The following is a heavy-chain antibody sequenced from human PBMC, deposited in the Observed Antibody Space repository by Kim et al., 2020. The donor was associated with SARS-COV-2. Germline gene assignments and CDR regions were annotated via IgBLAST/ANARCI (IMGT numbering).Heavy chain of an antibody. J-gene: IGHJ6*02. D-gene: IGHD3-3*01. V-gene: IGHV3-30*07. CDR3: ARWGDFQRRSNYYYYGMDV. Sequence: DRFTISEANSKNTLYMQMNSLRAEDTAVYYCARWGDFQRRSNYYYYGMDVWGQGTTVTVSS.